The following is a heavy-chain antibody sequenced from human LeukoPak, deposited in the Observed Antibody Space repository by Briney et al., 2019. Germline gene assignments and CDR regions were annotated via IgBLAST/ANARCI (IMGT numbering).Heavy chain of an antibody. J-gene: IGHJ4*02. Sequence: PSETLSLTCTVSGGSISSYYWSWIRQPPGEGLEWIGYIYYSGSTNYNPSLKSRVTISVDTSKNQFSLKLSSVTAADTAVYYCARHSSGWYPDYWGQGTLVTVSS. D-gene: IGHD6-19*01. CDR3: ARHSSGWYPDY. CDR2: IYYSGST. V-gene: IGHV4-59*01. CDR1: GGSISSYY.